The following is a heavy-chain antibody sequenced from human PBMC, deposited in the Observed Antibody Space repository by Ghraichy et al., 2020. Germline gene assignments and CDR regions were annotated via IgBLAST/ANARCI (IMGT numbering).Heavy chain of an antibody. V-gene: IGHV4-4*02. CDR2: IYHSGST. CDR3: TRARDYYYYYGMDV. J-gene: IGHJ6*02. CDR1: GDSINSNNW. Sequence: ESLNISCDVSGDSINSNNWWSWVRQSPGKGLEWLGEIYHSGSTNYKPSLKSRVTISIDKSKNQFSLKLTSVTAADTAVYYCTRARDYYYYYGMDVWGQGTTVTVSS.